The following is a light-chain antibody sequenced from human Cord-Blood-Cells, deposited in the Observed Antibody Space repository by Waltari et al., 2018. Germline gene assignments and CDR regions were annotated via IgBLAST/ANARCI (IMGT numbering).Light chain of an antibody. CDR1: QSVLYSSNNKNY. Sequence: DIVMTQSPDSLAVSLGEWATINCKSRQSVLYSSNNKNYFAWYQQKPGQPPKLLIYWASTRESGVPDRFSGCGSGTDFTLTISSLQAEDVAVYYCQQYYSTPDTFGQGTKLEIK. J-gene: IGKJ2*01. CDR2: WAS. CDR3: QQYYSTPDT. V-gene: IGKV4-1*01.